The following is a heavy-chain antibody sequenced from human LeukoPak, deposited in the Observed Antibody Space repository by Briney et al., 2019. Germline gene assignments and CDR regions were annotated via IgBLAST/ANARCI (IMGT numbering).Heavy chain of an antibody. CDR3: ARYYDFYGMDV. CDR2: INHSGST. J-gene: IGHJ6*02. CDR1: GGSFSGYY. V-gene: IGHV4-34*01. D-gene: IGHD3-3*01. Sequence: SETLSLTCAVYGGSFSGYYWSWIRQPPGKGLEWIGEINHSGSTNYNPSLKSRVTISVDTSKNQFSLNLNSVTAADTAVYYCARYYDFYGMDVWGQGTTVTVSS.